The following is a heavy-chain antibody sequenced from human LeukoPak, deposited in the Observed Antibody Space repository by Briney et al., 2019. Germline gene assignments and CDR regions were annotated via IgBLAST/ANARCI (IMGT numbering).Heavy chain of an antibody. Sequence: SETLSLTCTVSGGSISSSSYYWGWIRQPPGKGLEWIGSTYYSGSTYYNPSLKSRVTISVDTSKNQFSLKLSSVTAADTAVYYCARDHGWFDPWGQGTLVTVSS. D-gene: IGHD4-17*01. CDR3: ARDHGWFDP. CDR1: GGSISSSSYY. J-gene: IGHJ5*02. CDR2: TYYSGST. V-gene: IGHV4-39*07.